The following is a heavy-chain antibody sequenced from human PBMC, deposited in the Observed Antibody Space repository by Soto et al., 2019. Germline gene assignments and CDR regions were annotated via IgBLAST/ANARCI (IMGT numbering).Heavy chain of an antibody. Sequence: ESGGGVVQPGRSLRLSCAASGFTFSSYGMHWVRQAPGKGLEWVAVISYDGSNKYYADSVKGRFTISRDNSKNTLYLQMNSLRAEDTAVYYCAKCLIAALAWRGFDYWGQGTLVTVSS. D-gene: IGHD6-6*01. J-gene: IGHJ4*02. CDR1: GFTFSSYG. CDR3: AKCLIAALAWRGFDY. CDR2: ISYDGSNK. V-gene: IGHV3-30*18.